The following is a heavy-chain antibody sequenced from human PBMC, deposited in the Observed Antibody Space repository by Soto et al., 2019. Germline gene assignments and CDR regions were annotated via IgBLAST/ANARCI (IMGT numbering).Heavy chain of an antibody. Sequence: GASVKVSCKASGYTFTGYYMHWVRQAPGQGLEWMGWINPNSGGTDYAQKFQGRVTMTRDTSISTAYMELSRLRSDDTAVYYCARGANPGFGPGNGVVTKALFDYWGQGTLVTVSS. D-gene: IGHD3-22*01. CDR2: INPNSGGT. CDR3: ARGANPGFGPGNGVVTKALFDY. V-gene: IGHV1-2*02. J-gene: IGHJ4*02. CDR1: GYTFTGYY.